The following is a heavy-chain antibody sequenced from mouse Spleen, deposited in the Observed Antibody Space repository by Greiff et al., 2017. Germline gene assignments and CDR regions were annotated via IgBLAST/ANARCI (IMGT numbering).Heavy chain of an antibody. CDR2: ISSGSSTI. J-gene: IGHJ2*01. V-gene: IGHV5-17*01. CDR3: AKERFYYLDY. CDR1: GFTFSDYG. Sequence: EVQLVESGGGLVKPGGSLKLSCAASGFTFSDYGMHWVRQAPEKGLEWVAYISSGSSTIYYADTVKGRFTISRDNPKNTLFLQMTSLRSEDTAMYYCAKERFYYLDYWGQGTTLTVSS. D-gene: IGHD1-1*01.